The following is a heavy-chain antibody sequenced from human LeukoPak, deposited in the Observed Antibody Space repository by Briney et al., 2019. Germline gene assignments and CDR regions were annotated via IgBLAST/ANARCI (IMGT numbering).Heavy chain of an antibody. V-gene: IGHV5-51*01. CDR1: GYSFTKYW. CDR3: ARSVGYRSDGVCSVFDY. J-gene: IGHJ4*02. D-gene: IGHD2-8*01. CDR2: IYPDDSDT. Sequence: GESLKISCKGSGYSFTKYWIGWVRQMPGKGLEWMGIIYPDDSDTRYSPSFQGQVTISADKSISTAYLQWSSLKASDTAMYYCARSVGYRSDGVCSVFDYWGQGTLVTVSS.